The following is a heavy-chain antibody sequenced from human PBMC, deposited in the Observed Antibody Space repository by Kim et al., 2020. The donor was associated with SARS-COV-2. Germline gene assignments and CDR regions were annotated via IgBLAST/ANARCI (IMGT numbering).Heavy chain of an antibody. V-gene: IGHV3-74*01. J-gene: IGHJ4*02. CDR1: GFTVSDYW. D-gene: IGHD3-10*01. Sequence: GGSLRLSCATSGFTVSDYWMHWVRQAPGKGLVWVARIDPDESRRGYADSVMGRFTISRDNAKNTLYLEMNRLKTEDTAVYYCYGSASNRGFDFWGQGTLVTVSS. CDR2: IDPDESRR. CDR3: YGSASNRGFDF.